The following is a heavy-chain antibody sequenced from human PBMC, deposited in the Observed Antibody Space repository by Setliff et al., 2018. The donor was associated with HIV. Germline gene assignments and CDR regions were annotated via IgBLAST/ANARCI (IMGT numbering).Heavy chain of an antibody. CDR3: AKASGGTYYYGSGYYFDY. J-gene: IGHJ4*02. CDR1: GFTFDDYA. D-gene: IGHD3-10*01. Sequence: SLRLSCAASGFTFDDYAMHWVRQAPGKGLEWVSGISWNSGSIGYADSVKGRFTISRDNAKNSLYLQMNSLRAEDMALYYCAKASGGTYYYGSGYYFDYWGQGTLVTVSS. CDR2: ISWNSGSI. V-gene: IGHV3-9*03.